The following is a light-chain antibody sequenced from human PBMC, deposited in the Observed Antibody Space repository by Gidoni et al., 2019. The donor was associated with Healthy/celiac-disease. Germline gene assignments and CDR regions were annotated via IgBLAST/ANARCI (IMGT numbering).Light chain of an antibody. CDR1: QSVSSN. J-gene: IGKJ3*01. Sequence: EIVMTQSPATLSVSPGERATLSCRASQSVSSNLAWYQQKPGQAPRLLIYGASTRATGIPARFSGSGSGTEFTLTISSLQSEDFAVYYCQQYNNWSLFTFXPXTKVDIK. CDR2: GAS. CDR3: QQYNNWSLFT. V-gene: IGKV3-15*01.